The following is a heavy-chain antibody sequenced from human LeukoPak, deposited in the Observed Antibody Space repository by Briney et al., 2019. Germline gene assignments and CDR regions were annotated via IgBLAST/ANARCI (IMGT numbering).Heavy chain of an antibody. D-gene: IGHD5-12*01. Sequence: PGRSLRLSCAASGXTFSSHAMHWVRQAPGKGLEWVAVISYDGSNKYYADSVKGRFTISRDNSKNTLYLQMNSLRAEDTAVYYCAREKYSGYFFDYWGQGTPVTVSS. J-gene: IGHJ4*02. CDR3: AREKYSGYFFDY. CDR2: ISYDGSNK. CDR1: GXTFSSHA. V-gene: IGHV3-30-3*01.